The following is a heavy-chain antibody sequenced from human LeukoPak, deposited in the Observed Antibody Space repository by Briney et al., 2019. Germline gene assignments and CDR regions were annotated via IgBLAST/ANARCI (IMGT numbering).Heavy chain of an antibody. CDR3: ARAPPDY. Sequence: GASVKVSCKASGYTFTGYYMHWVRQAPGQGLEWMGWMNPNSGNTGYAQKFQGRVTMTRNTSISTAYMELSSLRSEDTAVYYCARAPPDYWGQGTLVTVSS. J-gene: IGHJ4*02. CDR1: GYTFTGYY. CDR2: MNPNSGNT. V-gene: IGHV1-8*02.